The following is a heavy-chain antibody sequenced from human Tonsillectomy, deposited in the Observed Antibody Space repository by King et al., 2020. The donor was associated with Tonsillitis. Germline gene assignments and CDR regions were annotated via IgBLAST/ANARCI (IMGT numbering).Heavy chain of an antibody. CDR2: IYYSGST. V-gene: IGHV4-39*01. CDR3: AGPDIVVVPSDYMDV. CDR1: GGSISSSSYY. J-gene: IGHJ6*03. Sequence: QLQLQESGPGLVKPSETLSLTCTVSGGSISSSSYYWGWIRQPPGKGLEWIGSIYYSGSTYYNPYLKSRVTISVDTSKNQFSLKLSSVSAADTAVYYCAGPDIVVVPSDYMDVWGKGTTVTVSS. D-gene: IGHD2-2*01.